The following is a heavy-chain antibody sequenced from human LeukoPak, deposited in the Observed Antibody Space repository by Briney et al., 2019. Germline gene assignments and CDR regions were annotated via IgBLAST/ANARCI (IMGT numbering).Heavy chain of an antibody. Sequence: PGGSLRLSCVASGFTFDDYAMHWVRHVPGKGLEWVSLISWDGGSTYYADSVKGRFTISRDNSKNSLYLQMNSLRTEDTALYYCAKGKGDFWSGSVGYMDVWGKGTTVTVSS. CDR2: ISWDGGST. V-gene: IGHV3-43*02. J-gene: IGHJ6*03. D-gene: IGHD3-3*01. CDR1: GFTFDDYA. CDR3: AKGKGDFWSGSVGYMDV.